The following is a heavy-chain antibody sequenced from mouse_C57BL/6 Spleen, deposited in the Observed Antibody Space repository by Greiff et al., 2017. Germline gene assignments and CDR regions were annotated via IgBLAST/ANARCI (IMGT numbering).Heavy chain of an antibody. CDR1: GFTFSDYG. CDR3: ARRALFITTVVHFDY. J-gene: IGHJ2*01. V-gene: IGHV5-17*01. Sequence: EVKVVESGGGLVKPGGSLKLSCAASGFTFSDYGMHWVRQAPEKGLEWVAYISSGSSTIYYADTVKGRFTISRDNAKNTLFLQMTSLRSEDTAMDYCARRALFITTVVHFDYWGQGTTLTVSS. D-gene: IGHD1-1*01. CDR2: ISSGSSTI.